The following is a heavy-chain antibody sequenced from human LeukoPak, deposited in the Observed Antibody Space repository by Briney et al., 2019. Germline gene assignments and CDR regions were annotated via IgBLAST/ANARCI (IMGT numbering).Heavy chain of an antibody. CDR3: ARGPRSGNSLDY. Sequence: KPSQTQSLTCTVSGGSISSGDYYWSWVRQPPGKGLEWIGYIYYSGSTYYNPSLKSRVTISVDTSKNQFSLKLTSVTAADTAVYYCARGPRSGNSLDYWGQGTLVTVSS. D-gene: IGHD3-10*01. CDR1: GGSISSGDYY. CDR2: IYYSGST. J-gene: IGHJ4*02. V-gene: IGHV4-30-4*01.